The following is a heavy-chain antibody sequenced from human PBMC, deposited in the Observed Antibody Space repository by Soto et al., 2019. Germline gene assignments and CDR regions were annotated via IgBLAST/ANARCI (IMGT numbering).Heavy chain of an antibody. CDR2: ISVSVGST. V-gene: IGHV3-23*01. CDR1: GFTFSSYA. D-gene: IGHD3-3*01. CDR3: AKDLVKLSSHYDFWSGPAPDGMDV. Sequence: GGSLRLSCAASGFTFSSYAMSWVRQAPGKGLEWVSAISVSVGSTYYADSVKGRFTISRDNSKNTLYLQMNSLRAEDTAVYYCAKDLVKLSSHYDFWSGPAPDGMDVWGQGTTVTVSS. J-gene: IGHJ6*02.